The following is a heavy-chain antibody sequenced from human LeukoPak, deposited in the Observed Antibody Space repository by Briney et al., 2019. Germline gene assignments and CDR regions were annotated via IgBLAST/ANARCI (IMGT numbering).Heavy chain of an antibody. Sequence: SETLSLTCTVSGGSISSYYWSWIRQPAGKGLEWIGRIYTSGSTNYNPSLKSRVTMSVDTSKNQFSLKLSSVTDADTAVYYCARGPHYYDISGYYYVRTGIYSRAEYYMDVWGKGTTVTISS. D-gene: IGHD3-22*01. CDR3: ARGPHYYDISGYYYVRTGIYSRAEYYMDV. CDR2: IYTSGST. V-gene: IGHV4-4*07. CDR1: GGSISSYY. J-gene: IGHJ6*03.